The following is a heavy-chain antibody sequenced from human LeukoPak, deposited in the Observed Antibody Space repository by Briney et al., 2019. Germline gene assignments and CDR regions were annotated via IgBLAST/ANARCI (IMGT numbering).Heavy chain of an antibody. CDR1: GGSISSGGYY. J-gene: IGHJ4*02. D-gene: IGHD6-19*01. Sequence: SQTLSLTCTVSGGSISSGGYYWSWIRQHPGTGLEWIGYIYYSGSTYYNPSLKSRVTISVDTSKNQFSLKLSSVTAADTAVYYCARVSSGWNDYWGQGTLVTVSS. V-gene: IGHV4-31*03. CDR2: IYYSGST. CDR3: ARVSSGWNDY.